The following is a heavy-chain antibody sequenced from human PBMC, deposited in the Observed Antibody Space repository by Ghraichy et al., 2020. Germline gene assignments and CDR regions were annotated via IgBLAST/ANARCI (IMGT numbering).Heavy chain of an antibody. J-gene: IGHJ4*02. CDR2: IIPIFGTA. D-gene: IGHD3-3*01. CDR1: GGTFSSYA. V-gene: IGHV1-69*13. CDR3: ARDIVRRREWSPLSY. Sequence: SVKVSCKASGGTFSSYAISWVRQAPGQGLEWMGGIIPIFGTANYAQKFQGRVTITADESTSTAYMELSSLRSEDTAVYYCARDIVRRREWSPLSYWGQGTLVTVSS.